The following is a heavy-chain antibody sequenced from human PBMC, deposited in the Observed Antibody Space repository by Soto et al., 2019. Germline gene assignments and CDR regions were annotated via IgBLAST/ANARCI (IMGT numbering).Heavy chain of an antibody. J-gene: IGHJ5*02. Sequence: SETLSLTCGVYGGSFGGYYGSWIRQPPGKGLEWIGEINHSGSTNYNPSLKSRVTISVDTSKNQFSLKLSSVTAADTAVYYCARALLVVVAATRGGWFDPWGQGTLVTVSS. V-gene: IGHV4-34*01. CDR2: INHSGST. CDR1: GGSFGGYY. CDR3: ARALLVVVAATRGGWFDP. D-gene: IGHD2-15*01.